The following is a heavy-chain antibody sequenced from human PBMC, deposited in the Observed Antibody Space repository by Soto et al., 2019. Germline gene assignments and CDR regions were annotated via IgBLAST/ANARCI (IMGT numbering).Heavy chain of an antibody. V-gene: IGHV3-66*01. CDR2: IYSGGTT. Sequence: EVQVVESGGGLVQPGGSLRLSCAASGFTVSSDYMSWVRQAPGKGLEWVSVIYSGGTTYYADSVKGRFTISRDNSKNTWYLQMNSLRAEDTAVYYCARDPGDRNGVSVWGQGTTVTVSS. D-gene: IGHD1-1*01. J-gene: IGHJ6*02. CDR3: ARDPGDRNGVSV. CDR1: GFTVSSDY.